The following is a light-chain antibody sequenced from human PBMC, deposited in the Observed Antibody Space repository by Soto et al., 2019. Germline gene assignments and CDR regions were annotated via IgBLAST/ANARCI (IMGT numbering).Light chain of an antibody. Sequence: QSVLTQPPSASGTPGQRVTISCSGSSSNIGSNTVNWYQQLPGTAPKLLIYSNNQRPSGVPDQFSGSKSGTSASLAISGLQSEDEADYYCAAWDDSLNGPVFGGGTQLPSS. CDR2: SNN. V-gene: IGLV1-44*01. J-gene: IGLJ7*01. CDR3: AAWDDSLNGPV. CDR1: SSNIGSNT.